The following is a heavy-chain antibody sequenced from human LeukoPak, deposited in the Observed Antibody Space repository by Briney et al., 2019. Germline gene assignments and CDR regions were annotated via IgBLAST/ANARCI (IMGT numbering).Heavy chain of an antibody. CDR3: ARMKYFDSTGYSHAKYFQH. CDR2: IIPLLGTP. Sequence: SVKVSCKASGGTFKSFAISLVRQAPGQGLEWVGRIIPLLGTPDYAQRFQGRVTITSDKYTGTAYIELSSLRSEDTAMYYCARMKYFDSTGYSHAKYFQHWGQGTLVIVSS. D-gene: IGHD3-22*01. CDR1: GGTFKSFA. V-gene: IGHV1-69*04. J-gene: IGHJ1*01.